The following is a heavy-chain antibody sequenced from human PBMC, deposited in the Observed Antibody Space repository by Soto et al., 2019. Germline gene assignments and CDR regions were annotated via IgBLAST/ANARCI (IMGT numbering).Heavy chain of an antibody. CDR3: ARLSISDSFHFDY. J-gene: IGHJ4*02. Sequence: LGESLKISCQGSGYTFTSYWIGWVRQMPGKGLEWMGIIYPSDSDSRYSPSFQGQVTISADKSTSTSYLQWSSLKASDTAMYYCARLSISDSFHFDYWGQGTLVTVSS. D-gene: IGHD2-15*01. V-gene: IGHV5-51*01. CDR1: GYTFTSYW. CDR2: IYPSDSDS.